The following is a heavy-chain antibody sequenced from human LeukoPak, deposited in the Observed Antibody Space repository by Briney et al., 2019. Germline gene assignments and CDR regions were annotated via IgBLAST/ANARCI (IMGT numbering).Heavy chain of an antibody. D-gene: IGHD6-13*01. Sequence: ASVTVSCKASGYTFTGYYMHWVRQAPGQGLEWMGWMNPNSGGTNYAEKLQGRVTMTRDTSINTAFMELSRLRSDDTAVYYCARDPAWEQLYNWFDPWGQGTLVTVSA. CDR2: MNPNSGGT. J-gene: IGHJ5*02. V-gene: IGHV1-2*02. CDR3: ARDPAWEQLYNWFDP. CDR1: GYTFTGYY.